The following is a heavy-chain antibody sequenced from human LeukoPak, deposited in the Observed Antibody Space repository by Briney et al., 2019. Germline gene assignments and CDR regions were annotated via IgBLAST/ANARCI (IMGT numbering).Heavy chain of an antibody. CDR2: INPNTGYP. V-gene: IGHV1-2*06. CDR3: AKGQPYGNYNYFDS. D-gene: IGHD4-11*01. CDR1: GYTFSGYF. Sequence: GASVKVSCKASGYTFSGYFIHWVRQAPGQGLEWMGRINPNTGYPNHAQNFQGRVTMTRDTSISTAYMELSRLTTDDTAVYFCAKGQPYGNYNYFDSWGQGPLVTVSS. J-gene: IGHJ5*01.